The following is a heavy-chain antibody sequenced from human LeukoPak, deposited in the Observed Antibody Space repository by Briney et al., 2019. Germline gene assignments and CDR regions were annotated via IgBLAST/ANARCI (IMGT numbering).Heavy chain of an antibody. CDR3: ARGYCSAGSCYTLWFDP. D-gene: IGHD2-15*01. V-gene: IGHV3-53*01. Sequence: PGRSLRLSCAASGFTVSSNYMSWVRQAPGKGLEWVSVIYSGGSTYYADSVKGRFTISRDNSKNTLYLQMNSLRAEDTAVYYCARGYCSAGSCYTLWFDPWGQGTLVIVSS. J-gene: IGHJ5*02. CDR2: IYSGGST. CDR1: GFTVSSNY.